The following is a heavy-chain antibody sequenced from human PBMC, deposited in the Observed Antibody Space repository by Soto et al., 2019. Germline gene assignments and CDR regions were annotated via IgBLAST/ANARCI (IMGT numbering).Heavy chain of an antibody. Sequence: QVQLQESGPGLVRPSQTLSLRCSVSGGSISSAENFWSWVRQPPGKGLEWIGYINYSGNTYFNPSLRMRLAISVDTSNKHFSLRLTSVTAADTAVYYCARASGDSSGYSFDYWGQGTLVTVSS. CDR3: ARASGDSSGYSFDY. CDR2: INYSGNT. CDR1: GGSISSAENF. V-gene: IGHV4-30-4*01. D-gene: IGHD3-22*01. J-gene: IGHJ4*02.